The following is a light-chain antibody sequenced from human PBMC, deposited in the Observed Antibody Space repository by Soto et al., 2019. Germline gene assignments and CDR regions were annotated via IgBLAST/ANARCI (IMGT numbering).Light chain of an antibody. Sequence: QSALTQPASVSGSPGQSITSSCTGTSSDVGGYNYVSWYQQHPGKAPKLMIYEVSNRPSGVSNRFSGSKSGNTASLTISGLQAEDEADYYCSSYTSSSTLAVVFGGGTKVTVL. J-gene: IGLJ2*01. V-gene: IGLV2-14*01. CDR1: SSDVGGYNY. CDR3: SSYTSSSTLAVV. CDR2: EVS.